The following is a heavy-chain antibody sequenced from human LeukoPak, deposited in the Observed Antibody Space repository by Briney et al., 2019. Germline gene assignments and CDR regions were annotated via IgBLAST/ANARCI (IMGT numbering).Heavy chain of an antibody. Sequence: PGGSLRLSCAASGFTFSSYAMSWVRQAPGKGLEWVSAISDSGGSTYYADSVKGRFTISRDNSKNTLYLQMSSLRAEDTAVYYCAKSDSYYFDYWGQGTLVTVSS. CDR1: GFTFSSYA. V-gene: IGHV3-23*01. J-gene: IGHJ4*02. CDR3: AKSDSYYFDY. CDR2: ISDSGGST. D-gene: IGHD2-21*02.